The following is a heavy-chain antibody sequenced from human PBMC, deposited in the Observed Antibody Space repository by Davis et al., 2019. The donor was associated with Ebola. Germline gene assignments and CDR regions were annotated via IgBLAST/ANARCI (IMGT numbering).Heavy chain of an antibody. J-gene: IGHJ6*03. D-gene: IGHD6-6*01. V-gene: IGHV4-59*11. CDR1: GGSISSHY. Sequence: PGGSLRLSCTVSGGSISSHYWSWIRQPPGKGLEWIGYIYYSGSTNYNPSLKSRVTISVDTSKNQFSLKLSSVTAADTAVYYCARSIAARPPIYYYYYMDVWGKGTTVTVSS. CDR2: IYYSGST. CDR3: ARSIAARPPIYYYYYMDV.